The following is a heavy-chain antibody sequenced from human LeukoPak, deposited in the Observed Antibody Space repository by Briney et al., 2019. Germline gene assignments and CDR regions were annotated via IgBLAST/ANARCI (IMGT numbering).Heavy chain of an antibody. Sequence: SETLSLTCAVYGGSFSGYYWSWIRQPPGKGLEWIGEINHSGSTNYNPSLKSRVTISVDTSKNQFSLKLSSVTAADTAVYYCARAKLGLYYFDYWGQGTLVTVSS. CDR2: INHSGST. J-gene: IGHJ4*02. CDR1: GGSFSGYY. V-gene: IGHV4-34*01. CDR3: ARAKLGLYYFDY. D-gene: IGHD3-10*01.